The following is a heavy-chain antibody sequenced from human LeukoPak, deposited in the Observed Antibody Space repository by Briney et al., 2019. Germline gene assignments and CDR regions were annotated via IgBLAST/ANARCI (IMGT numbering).Heavy chain of an antibody. Sequence: PSETLSLTCTVSGYSISSNYYWTWIRQPAGKGLEWIGRIHSSGSTYSNPSLWSRVTMSIDTSQNQFSLKLSSVTAADTAVYYCARLSTVTTSFDYWGQGTLVTVSS. CDR1: GYSISSNYY. J-gene: IGHJ4*02. V-gene: IGHV4-4*07. CDR3: ARLSTVTTSFDY. D-gene: IGHD4-17*01. CDR2: IHSSGST.